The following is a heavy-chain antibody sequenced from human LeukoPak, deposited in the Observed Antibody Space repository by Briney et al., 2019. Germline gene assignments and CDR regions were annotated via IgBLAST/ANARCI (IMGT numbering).Heavy chain of an antibody. Sequence: GGSLRLSCVGSGFTFSTYNMNWFRQDPGKGLAWVANIRQDGGDFNYVDSVKGRFTISRDNARNSLFLQMNNLRVEDTAVYYCAVTTRSRAFDYWGQGTLVTVSS. CDR1: GFTFSTYN. CDR3: AVTTRSRAFDY. V-gene: IGHV3-7*01. CDR2: IRQDGGDF. D-gene: IGHD4-17*01. J-gene: IGHJ4*02.